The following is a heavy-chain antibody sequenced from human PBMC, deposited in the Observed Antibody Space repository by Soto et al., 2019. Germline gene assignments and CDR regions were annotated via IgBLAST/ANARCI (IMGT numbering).Heavy chain of an antibody. Sequence: QVQLVESGGGVVQPGTSLRLSCAVSGFTFNRYGMHWVRQAPGKGLEWVAVIWHDGSKKYYVDSVKGRFTISRDSSKNTLYLQMNSLRVEETAVYYCARDAGGHEGTGGGMDVWGQGTTVTASS. CDR2: IWHDGSKK. CDR3: ARDAGGHEGTGGGMDV. D-gene: IGHD3-10*01. V-gene: IGHV3-33*01. CDR1: GFTFNRYG. J-gene: IGHJ6*02.